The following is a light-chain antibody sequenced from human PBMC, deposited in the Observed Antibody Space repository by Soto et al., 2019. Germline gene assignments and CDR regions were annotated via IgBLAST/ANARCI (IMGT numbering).Light chain of an antibody. CDR3: KKYHNSPLT. J-gene: IGKJ1*01. CDR2: GAH. V-gene: IGKV3-20*01. CDR1: QRVSSTY. Sequence: EIVLTQSPGTLYLSQGERATLSCRASQRVSSTYLDGYQQKPGQAPRLLIYGAHSRATGIPDRFSGSWSGKNFTRIISRLDPEDSAIYYWKKYHNSPLTLGQVTKVEIK.